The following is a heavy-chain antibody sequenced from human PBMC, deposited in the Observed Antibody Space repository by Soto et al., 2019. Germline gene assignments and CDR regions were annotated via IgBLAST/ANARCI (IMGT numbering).Heavy chain of an antibody. V-gene: IGHV3-23*01. CDR1: GFTFSGYA. CDR2: ISGPGDSI. CDR3: AKDPRVTTAYNFDY. D-gene: IGHD4-17*01. J-gene: IGHJ4*02. Sequence: EVQLLESGGTLVQTGGSLRLSCAASGFTFSGYAMSWVRQAPGKGLEWVSSISGPGDSIHYPDSVKGRFTISRDNSKNTVYLQMSSLRAEDTAVYYCAKDPRVTTAYNFDYWGQGTPVTVSS.